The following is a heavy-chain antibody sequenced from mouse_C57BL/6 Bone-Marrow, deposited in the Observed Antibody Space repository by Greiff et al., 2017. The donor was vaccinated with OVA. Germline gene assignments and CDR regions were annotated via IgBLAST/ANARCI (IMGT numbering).Heavy chain of an antibody. J-gene: IGHJ4*01. V-gene: IGHV1-69*01. CDR2: IDPSDSYT. Sequence: QVHVKQPGAELVMPGASVKLSCKASGYTFTSYWMHWVKQRPGQGLEWIGEIDPSDSYTNYNQKFKGKSTLTVDKSSSTAYMQLSSLTSEDSAVYYCAREGGVMDYWGQGTSVTVSS. CDR3: AREGGVMDY. CDR1: GYTFTSYW.